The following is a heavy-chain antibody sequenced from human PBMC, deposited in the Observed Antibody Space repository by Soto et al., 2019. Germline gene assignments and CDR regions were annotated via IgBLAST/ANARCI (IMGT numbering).Heavy chain of an antibody. D-gene: IGHD2-2*01. J-gene: IGHJ3*01. CDR1: GFTFSAFW. V-gene: IGHV3-7*05. CDR3: AGDLSPPAGFFDDAFDV. CDR2: IKRDGTVT. Sequence: EVQLVESGGGLVQPGESLRLSCAASGFTFSAFWMTWLRQAPGKGLEWVANIKRDGTVTHYGDSVEGRCTLSRDNAQNSLLMQRNSLRAQDTAMYYCAGDLSPPAGFFDDAFDVWGQGTFVNVSS.